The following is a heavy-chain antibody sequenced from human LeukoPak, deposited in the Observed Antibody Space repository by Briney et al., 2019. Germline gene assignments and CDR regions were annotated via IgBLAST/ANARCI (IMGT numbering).Heavy chain of an antibody. CDR2: ISWNSGSI. CDR3: AKDYYYDSSGYYSFDY. D-gene: IGHD3-22*01. V-gene: IGHV3-9*01. Sequence: GGSLRLSCAASGFTFDDYAMHWVRQAPGKGLEWVSGISWNSGSIGYADSVKGRFTISRDNAKNSLYLQMNSQRAEDTALYYCAKDYYYDSSGYYSFDYWGQGTLVTVSS. CDR1: GFTFDDYA. J-gene: IGHJ4*02.